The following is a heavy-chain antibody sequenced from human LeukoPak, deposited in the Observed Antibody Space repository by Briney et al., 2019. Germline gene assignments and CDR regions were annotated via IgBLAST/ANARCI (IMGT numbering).Heavy chain of an antibody. CDR3: AGAMPQPGIAAAGPGGFDY. Sequence: GGSLRLSCAASGFTFSSYEMNWVRQAPGKGLEWVSYISSSGSTIYYADSVKGRFTISRDNAKNSLYLQMNSLRAEDTAVYYCAGAMPQPGIAAAGPGGFDYWGQGTLVTVSS. V-gene: IGHV3-48*03. CDR2: ISSSGSTI. CDR1: GFTFSSYE. J-gene: IGHJ4*02. D-gene: IGHD6-13*01.